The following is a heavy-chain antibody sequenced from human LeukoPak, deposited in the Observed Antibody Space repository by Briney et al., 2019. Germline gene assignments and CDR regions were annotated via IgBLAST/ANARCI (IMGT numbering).Heavy chain of an antibody. Sequence: NPSETLSLTCAAYGGSFSGYYWSWIRQPPGKGLEWIGEINHSGSTNYNPSLKSRVTISVDTSKNQFSLKVTSVTAADTAVYYCARVKQWPVLGYYYMDVWGKGTTVIVSS. CDR3: ARVKQWPVLGYYYMDV. V-gene: IGHV4-34*01. CDR1: GGSFSGYY. J-gene: IGHJ6*03. D-gene: IGHD6-19*01. CDR2: INHSGST.